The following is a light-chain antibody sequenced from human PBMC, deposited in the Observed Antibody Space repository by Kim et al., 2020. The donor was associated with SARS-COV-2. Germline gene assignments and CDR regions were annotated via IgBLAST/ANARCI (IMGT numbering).Light chain of an antibody. CDR1: QSVLSSSNNKNY. CDR2: WAS. Sequence: RATINCKSSQSVLSSSNNKNYLAWYQQKPGQPPKLLIYWASTRESGVPARFSGSGSGTDFTLTISSLQAEDVAVYYCQQYYSTPWTFGQGTKLEI. CDR3: QQYYSTPWT. J-gene: IGKJ1*01. V-gene: IGKV4-1*01.